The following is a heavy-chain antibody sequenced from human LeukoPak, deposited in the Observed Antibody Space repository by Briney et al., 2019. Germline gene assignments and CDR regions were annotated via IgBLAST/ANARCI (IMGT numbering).Heavy chain of an antibody. CDR3: AKGRTVGATHYSPYFDY. J-gene: IGHJ4*02. Sequence: GGSLRLSCVAPRITLSSYAMSWVRQAPGKGLEWVSAISGSGGSTYYADSVKGRFTISRDNSKNTLYLQMNSLRAEDTAVYYCAKGRTVGATHYSPYFDYWGQGTLVTVSS. CDR1: RITLSSYA. CDR2: ISGSGGST. V-gene: IGHV3-23*01. D-gene: IGHD1-26*01.